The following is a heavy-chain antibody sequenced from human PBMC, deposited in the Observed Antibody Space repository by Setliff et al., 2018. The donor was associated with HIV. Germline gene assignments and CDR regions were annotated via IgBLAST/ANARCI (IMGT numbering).Heavy chain of an antibody. J-gene: IGHJ4*02. Sequence: GGSLRLSCAASGFTFSSYEMDWFRQAPGKGLEWVSYITGSSDTIYYADSVKGRFTISRDNAKNSLFLQMHSLRAEDTAVYYCVRWGLPYGIDAWGQGTLGTVSS. CDR1: GFTFSSYE. CDR3: VRWGLPYGIDA. D-gene: IGHD3-16*01. V-gene: IGHV3-48*03. CDR2: ITGSSDTI.